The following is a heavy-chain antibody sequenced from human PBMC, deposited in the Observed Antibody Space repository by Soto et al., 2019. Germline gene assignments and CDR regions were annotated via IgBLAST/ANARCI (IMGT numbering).Heavy chain of an antibody. Sequence: SVKVSCKASGFTFTNSAVQWVRQARGQRLEWVGWIVVGSGNTNYAQKFQERVTITRDMSTSTAYMELSSLKSEDTAVYYCAAGYCSGGSCYDYYYYGVDVWGQGPTVTVSS. CDR3: AAGYCSGGSCYDYYYYGVDV. CDR1: GFTFTNSA. J-gene: IGHJ6*02. V-gene: IGHV1-58*01. CDR2: IVVGSGNT. D-gene: IGHD2-15*01.